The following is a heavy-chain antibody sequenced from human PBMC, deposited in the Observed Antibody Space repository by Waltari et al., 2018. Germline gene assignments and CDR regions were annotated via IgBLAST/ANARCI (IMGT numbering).Heavy chain of an antibody. D-gene: IGHD3-3*01. V-gene: IGHV4-34*01. CDR1: GGSLTPSY. J-gene: IGHJ1*01. CDR3: ARSSDRDDFWSPFL. Sequence: QVLLQQWGAGLLKPSETLSLTCAVHGGSLTPSYWSWLRQSPERGLEWIGEINHGGTTSYNPSLKDRVTVSIDASKKQISLHLRSVTAADTAVYYCARSSDRDDFWSPFLWGQGTLVTVSS. CDR2: INHGGTT.